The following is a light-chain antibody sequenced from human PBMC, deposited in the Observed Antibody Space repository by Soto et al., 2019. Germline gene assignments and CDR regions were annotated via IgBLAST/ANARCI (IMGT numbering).Light chain of an antibody. CDR3: QQYNNWPLT. Sequence: EIVMTQSPATLSVSPWDRATLSCRASQSVDNDLAWYQQKPGQPPRLLIYDASTRATGIPARFSGSQSGTEFTLTISSLLSEDFAVYFCQQYNNWPLTFGGGTKVETK. CDR2: DAS. V-gene: IGKV3D-15*01. CDR1: QSVDND. J-gene: IGKJ4*01.